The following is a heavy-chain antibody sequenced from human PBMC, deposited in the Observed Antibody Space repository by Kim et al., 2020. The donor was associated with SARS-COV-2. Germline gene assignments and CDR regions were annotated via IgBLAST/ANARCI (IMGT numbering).Heavy chain of an antibody. CDR3: ANGGLHPYYYGMDV. D-gene: IGHD4-4*01. Sequence: ADSGKGRFTTSRDNSKNPRYLQMNSLRAEDTAVYYCANGGLHPYYYGMDVWGQGTTVTVSS. J-gene: IGHJ6*02. V-gene: IGHV3-33*06.